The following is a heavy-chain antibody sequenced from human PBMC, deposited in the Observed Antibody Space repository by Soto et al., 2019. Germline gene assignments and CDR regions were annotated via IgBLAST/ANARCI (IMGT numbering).Heavy chain of an antibody. Sequence: QVQLVESGGGVVQPGRSLRLSCAASGFTFSSYGMHWVRQAPGKGLEWVAVIWYDGSNKYYADSVKGRFTISRDNSKNTLYLQMNSLRAEDTAVYYCVRPFTAAGKGNYYYYGMDVWGQGTTVTVSS. CDR2: IWYDGSNK. CDR1: GFTFSSYG. CDR3: VRPFTAAGKGNYYYYGMDV. D-gene: IGHD6-13*01. V-gene: IGHV3-33*01. J-gene: IGHJ6*02.